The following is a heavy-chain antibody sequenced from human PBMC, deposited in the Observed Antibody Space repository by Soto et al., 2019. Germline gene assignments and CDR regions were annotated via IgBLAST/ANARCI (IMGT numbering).Heavy chain of an antibody. J-gene: IGHJ4*02. CDR1: GFTYSTYT. Sequence: PGGSLRLSCAASGFTYSTYTMHWVRQAPGKGLEWVAVISYDGNNKFYADSVKGRFTISRDSTKQTLYLQMNSLRAEDTAVYYCAKTVPGARHFDYWGQGIPVTVSS. V-gene: IGHV3-30-3*02. CDR3: AKTVPGARHFDY. CDR2: ISYDGNNK. D-gene: IGHD2-2*01.